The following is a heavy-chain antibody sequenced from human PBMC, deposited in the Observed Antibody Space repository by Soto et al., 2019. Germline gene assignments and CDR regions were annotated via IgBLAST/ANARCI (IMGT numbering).Heavy chain of an antibody. V-gene: IGHV3-48*02. J-gene: IGHJ6*02. Sequence: GGSMRLSCAASGFTFSRYSMNWVRQAPGKALAWVSHISGSSSTIYYTDSVKGRFTVSRDNAKNSLYLQMNSLKDEDTAVYFCAKTSLRVYYYGMDGWRQGSTVAVSS. CDR3: AKTSLRVYYYGMDG. CDR1: GFTFSRYS. CDR2: ISGSSSTI.